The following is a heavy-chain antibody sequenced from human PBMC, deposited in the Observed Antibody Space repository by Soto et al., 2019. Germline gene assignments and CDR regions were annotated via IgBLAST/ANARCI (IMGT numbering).Heavy chain of an antibody. D-gene: IGHD6-25*01. V-gene: IGHV1-18*04. J-gene: IGHJ4*02. CDR1: GYTFTSYG. CDR2: ISAFNGVT. CDR3: AREAGWQRMVPYD. Sequence: QVQLVQSGTEVKKPGASVNVSCKAFGYTFTSYGFSWVRQVPGQGLEWLGWISAFNGVTQYAQTMKGRLTVTTDTSTTTVHMGLRSLTPADTAVYYCAREAGWQRMVPYDWGQGTLVTVS.